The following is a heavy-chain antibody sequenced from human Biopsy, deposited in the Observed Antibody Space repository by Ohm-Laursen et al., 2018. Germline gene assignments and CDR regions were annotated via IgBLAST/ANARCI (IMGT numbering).Heavy chain of an antibody. Sequence: PSGTLSLTCTVYGATFSDYYWSWIRQPPGKGLEWIGQINQSGETKYNPSLQSRVTISAEVSKNQFSLKLRSLTAADTAIYYCGNEVYGRDYWGQGARVTVSS. CDR2: INQSGET. V-gene: IGHV4-34*08. J-gene: IGHJ4*02. D-gene: IGHD4-17*01. CDR3: GNEVYGRDY. CDR1: GATFSDYY.